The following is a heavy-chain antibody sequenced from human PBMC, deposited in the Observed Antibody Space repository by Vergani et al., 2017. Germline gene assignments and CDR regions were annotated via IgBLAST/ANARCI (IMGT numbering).Heavy chain of an antibody. CDR3: ASHYYDSSGYGGDNWFDP. CDR1: GGSISSGSYY. J-gene: IGHJ5*02. V-gene: IGHV4-61*02. Sequence: QVQLQESGPGLVKPSQTLSLTCTVSGGSISSGSYYWSWIRQPAGKGLEWIGEINHSGSTNYNPSLKSRVTISVDTSKNQFSLKLSSVTAADTAVYYCASHYYDSSGYGGDNWFDPWGQGTLVTVSS. CDR2: INHSGST. D-gene: IGHD3-22*01.